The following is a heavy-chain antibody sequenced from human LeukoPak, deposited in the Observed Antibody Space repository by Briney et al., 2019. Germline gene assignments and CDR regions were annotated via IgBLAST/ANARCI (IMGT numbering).Heavy chain of an antibody. V-gene: IGHV3-21*05. D-gene: IGHD6-13*01. J-gene: IGHJ4*02. CDR2: ISGSGSDT. CDR3: ARVGSIAAAGTPDY. CDR1: RFPFSPYS. Sequence: PGGSLRLSCVASRFPFSPYSMNWVRQAPGKGLEWLSYISGSGSDTNYADSVKGRFTTSRDNAKNSLYLQMNSLRAEDTAVYYCARVGSIAAAGTPDYWGQGTLVTVSS.